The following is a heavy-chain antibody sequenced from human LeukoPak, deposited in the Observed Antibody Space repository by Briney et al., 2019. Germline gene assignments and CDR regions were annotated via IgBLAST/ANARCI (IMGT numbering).Heavy chain of an antibody. CDR3: ARGSYYYYYMDV. CDR1: SGSISSSTYY. J-gene: IGHJ6*03. CDR2: IYYSGST. Sequence: SETLSLTCTVSSGSISSSTYYWGWIRQPPGKGLEWIGSIYYSGSTYYNPSLKSRVTISVDTSKNQFSLKLSSVTAADTAVYYCARGSYYYYYMDVWGKGTTVTVSS. V-gene: IGHV4-39*01.